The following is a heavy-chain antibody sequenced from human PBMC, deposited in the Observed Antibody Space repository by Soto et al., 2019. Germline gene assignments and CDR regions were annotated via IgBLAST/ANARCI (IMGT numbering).Heavy chain of an antibody. CDR2: IIPILGIA. J-gene: IGHJ5*02. CDR1: GGTFSSYT. Sequence: QVQLVQSGAEVKKPGSSVKVPCKASGGTFSSYTISWVRQAPGQGLEWMGRIIPILGIANYAQKFQGRVTITADKSTSTAYMELSSLRSEDTAVYYCAIFRYTESGLVGNWFDPWGQGTLVTVSS. CDR3: AIFRYTESGLVGNWFDP. V-gene: IGHV1-69*02. D-gene: IGHD2-8*02.